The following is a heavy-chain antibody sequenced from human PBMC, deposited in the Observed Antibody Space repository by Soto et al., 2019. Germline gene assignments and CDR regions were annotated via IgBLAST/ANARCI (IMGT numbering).Heavy chain of an antibody. Sequence: QVQLQESGPGLVKPSQTLSLTCTVSGGSISSGGYFWSWVRQHPGKGLEWIGNIYYSGRTYYNPSLKSRVSISVDTYKNKFSLKLSSVTAADTAVYYCARFAREENPKVGSWYYFDYWGQGTRVTVSS. J-gene: IGHJ4*02. CDR3: ARFAREENPKVGSWYYFDY. D-gene: IGHD6-13*01. CDR2: IYYSGRT. CDR1: GGSISSGGYF. V-gene: IGHV4-31*03.